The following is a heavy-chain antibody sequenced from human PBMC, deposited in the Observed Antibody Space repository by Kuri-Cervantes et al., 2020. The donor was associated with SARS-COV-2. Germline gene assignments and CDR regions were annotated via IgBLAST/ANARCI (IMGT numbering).Heavy chain of an antibody. Sequence: SETLSLTCTVSGGSISSGSYYWSWIRQPAGKGLEWIGYIYTSGSTNYNPSLKSRVTISVDTSKNQFSLKLSSVTAADTAVYYCARDSGYGSGSSYPANWGQGTLVTVSS. D-gene: IGHD3-10*01. CDR2: IYTSGST. V-gene: IGHV4-61*09. CDR1: GGSISSGSYY. J-gene: IGHJ4*02. CDR3: ARDSGYGSGSSYPAN.